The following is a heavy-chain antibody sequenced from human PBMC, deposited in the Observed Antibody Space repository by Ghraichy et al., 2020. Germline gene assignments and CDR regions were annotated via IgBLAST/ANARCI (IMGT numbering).Heavy chain of an antibody. V-gene: IGHV3-66*01. CDR2: IYNDGST. D-gene: IGHD3-22*01. CDR1: GFTVSSNY. CDR3: ASGYYNTGGFCLDF. J-gene: IGHJ4*02. Sequence: GSLNISCAASGFTVSSNYMSWVRQAPGKGLEWVSVIYNDGSTYDADSVKGRFTISRDNSKNTMYLQMNSLRAEDTAVYFCASGYYNTGGFCLDFWGQGTLVTVSS.